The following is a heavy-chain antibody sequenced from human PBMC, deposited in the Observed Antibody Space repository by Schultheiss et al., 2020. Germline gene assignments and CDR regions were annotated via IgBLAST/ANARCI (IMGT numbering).Heavy chain of an antibody. CDR1: GFTFSSYA. V-gene: IGHV3-30-3*01. CDR2: ISYDGSNK. Sequence: GGSLRLSCAASGFTFSSYAMHWVRQAPGKGLEWVAVISYDGSNKYYADSVKGRFTISRDNSKNTLYLQMNSLRAEDTALYYCAMLHGGWTVGSFDYWGQGTLVTVSS. CDR3: AMLHGGWTVGSFDY. J-gene: IGHJ4*02. D-gene: IGHD6-19*01.